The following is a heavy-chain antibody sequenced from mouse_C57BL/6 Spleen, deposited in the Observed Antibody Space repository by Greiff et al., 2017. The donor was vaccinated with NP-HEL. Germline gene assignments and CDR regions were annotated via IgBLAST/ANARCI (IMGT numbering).Heavy chain of an antibody. D-gene: IGHD1-1*01. CDR1: GYTFTSYW. V-gene: IGHV1-55*01. Sequence: QVQLQQSGAELVKPGASVKMSCKASGYTFTSYWITWVKQRPGQGLEWIGDIYPGSGSTNYNEKFKSKATLTVDTSSSTAYMQLSSLTSEDSAVYYCARGGIYYGSSYGYFDVWGTGTTVTVSS. J-gene: IGHJ1*03. CDR3: ARGGIYYGSSYGYFDV. CDR2: IYPGSGST.